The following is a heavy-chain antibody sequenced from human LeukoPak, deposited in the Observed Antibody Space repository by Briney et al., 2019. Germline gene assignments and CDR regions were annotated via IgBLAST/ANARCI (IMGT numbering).Heavy chain of an antibody. CDR1: GGSMSDYY. V-gene: IGHV4-59*01. D-gene: IGHD1-26*01. Sequence: SETLSLTCTVSGGSMSDYYGSWIRQSPVRGLEWIGYLYYSGNTNYNPSLKSRLTISRDMAKNQFSLKLSSVTSADTAVYYCARGEYEDLVDNWGQGTLVTVSS. CDR2: LYYSGNT. CDR3: ARGEYEDLVDN. J-gene: IGHJ4*02.